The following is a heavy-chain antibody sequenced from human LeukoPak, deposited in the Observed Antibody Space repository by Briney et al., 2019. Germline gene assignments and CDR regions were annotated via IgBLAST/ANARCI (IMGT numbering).Heavy chain of an antibody. CDR1: GGSFSGYY. J-gene: IGHJ6*04. CDR3: AKYGDYYYYYGMDV. CDR2: INHSGST. V-gene: IGHV4-34*01. D-gene: IGHD4-17*01. Sequence: PSETLSLTCAVYGGSFSGYYWSWIRQPPGKGLEWIGEINHSGSTNYNPSLKSRVTISVDTSKNQFSLKLSSVTAADTAVYYCAKYGDYYYYYGMDVWGKGTTVTVPS.